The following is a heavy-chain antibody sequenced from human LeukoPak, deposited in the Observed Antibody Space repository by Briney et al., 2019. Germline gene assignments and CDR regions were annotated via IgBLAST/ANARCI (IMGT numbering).Heavy chain of an antibody. J-gene: IGHJ6*03. CDR2: ISSSGTTI. Sequence: PGGSLRLSCAASGFTFNTYEMNWVRQAPGKGLEWLSYISSSGTTIYYADSVKGRFTISRDNSKNTLYLQMNSLRAEDTAVYYCARGTVTLSYYYMDVWGKGTTVTVSS. CDR3: ARGTVTLSYYYMDV. CDR1: GFTFNTYE. D-gene: IGHD2-21*02. V-gene: IGHV3-48*03.